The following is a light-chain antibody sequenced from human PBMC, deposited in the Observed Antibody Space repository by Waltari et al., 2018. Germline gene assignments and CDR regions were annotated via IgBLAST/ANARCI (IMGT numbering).Light chain of an antibody. CDR1: QGVSNY. V-gene: IGKV1-9*01. J-gene: IGKJ3*01. Sequence: DIQLTHSPSFLSASVGDRVTITCRARQGVSNYLAWYQQKPGKAPKLLIFAASTLQSGVPSRFSGSGSGTEFTLTISRLQPEDFATYYCQQLNSSPFTFGPGTTVDIK. CDR2: AAS. CDR3: QQLNSSPFT.